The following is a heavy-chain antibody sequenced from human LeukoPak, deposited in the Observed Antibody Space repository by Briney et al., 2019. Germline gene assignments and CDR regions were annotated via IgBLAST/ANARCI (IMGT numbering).Heavy chain of an antibody. CDR3: AKATVTTWGPPADD. J-gene: IGHJ4*02. CDR2: IRWISGRI. V-gene: IGHV3-9*01. Sequence: GGCLRLSCAASGFTFRDYALHWVRQGPGKGLEWVSSIRWISGRIAYVDSVKGRFTLSRDNAKHSLYPRMNSLRVDTSALYYCAKATVTTWGPPADDWGQGSQVTVSS. D-gene: IGHD4-17*01. CDR1: GFTFRDYA.